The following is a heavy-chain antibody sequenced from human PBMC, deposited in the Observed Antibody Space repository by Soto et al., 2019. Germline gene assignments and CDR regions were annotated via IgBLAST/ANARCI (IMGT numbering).Heavy chain of an antibody. J-gene: IGHJ4*02. V-gene: IGHV3-9*01. D-gene: IGHD3-3*01. CDR3: AKGFYYDFWSGYDY. Sequence: EVQLVESGGGLVQPGRSLRLSCAASGFTFDDYAMHWVQQAPGKGLEWVSGISWNSGSIGYADSVKGRFTISRDNAKNSLYLQMNSLRAEDTALYYCAKGFYYDFWSGYDYWGQGTLVTVSS. CDR2: ISWNSGSI. CDR1: GFTFDDYA.